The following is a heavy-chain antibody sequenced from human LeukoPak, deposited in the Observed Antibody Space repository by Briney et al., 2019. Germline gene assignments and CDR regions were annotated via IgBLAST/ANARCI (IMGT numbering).Heavy chain of an antibody. CDR3: ARAPSYYYDSLDAFDI. D-gene: IGHD3-22*01. V-gene: IGHV4-39*07. CDR1: GGSISSSSYY. CDR2: IYYSGST. J-gene: IGHJ3*02. Sequence: SETLSLTCTVSGGSISSSSYYWGWIRQPPGKGLEWIGSIYYSGSTYYNPSPKSRVTISVDTSKNQFSLKLSSVTAADTAVYYCARAPSYYYDSLDAFDIWGQGTMVTVSS.